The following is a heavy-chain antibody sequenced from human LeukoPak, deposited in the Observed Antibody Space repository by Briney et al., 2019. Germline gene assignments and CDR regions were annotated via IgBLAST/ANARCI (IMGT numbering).Heavy chain of an antibody. J-gene: IGHJ4*02. V-gene: IGHV1-69*13. CDR2: MIPIFGTA. D-gene: IGHD2-2*02. CDR1: GGTFSSYA. CDR3: ASHRYCSSTSCYRNFDY. Sequence: GASVKVSCKASGGTFSSYAISWVRQAPGQGLEWMGGMIPIFGTANYAQKFQGRVTITADESTSTAYMELSSLRSEDTAVYYCASHRYCSSTSCYRNFDYWGQGTLVTVSS.